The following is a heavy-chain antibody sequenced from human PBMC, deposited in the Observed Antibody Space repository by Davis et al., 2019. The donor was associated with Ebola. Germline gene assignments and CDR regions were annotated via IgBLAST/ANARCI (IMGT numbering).Heavy chain of an antibody. D-gene: IGHD2-2*01. J-gene: IGHJ6*02. CDR3: AKDKVPALYYYGMDV. CDR2: ISGDGGST. CDR1: GFTFDDYA. Sequence: GESLKISCAASGFTFDDYAMHWVRQAPGKGLEWVSLISGDGGSTYYADSVKGRFTISRDNSKNSLYLQMNSLRTEDTALYYCAKDKVPALYYYGMDVWGQGTTVTVSS. V-gene: IGHV3-43*02.